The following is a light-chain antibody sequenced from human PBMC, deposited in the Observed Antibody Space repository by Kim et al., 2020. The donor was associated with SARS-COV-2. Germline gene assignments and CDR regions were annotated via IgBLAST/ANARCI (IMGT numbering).Light chain of an antibody. Sequence: DIQMTQSPSILSASVGDRVTITCRASQNITNSLAWYQQKPGKGPQLLIYKASTLDSGVPSRFSGAGSGTEFTLIISSLHPDDFASYYCQQYDRYPLIFGGGTKVDIK. V-gene: IGKV1-5*03. CDR2: KAS. CDR1: QNITNS. CDR3: QQYDRYPLI. J-gene: IGKJ4*01.